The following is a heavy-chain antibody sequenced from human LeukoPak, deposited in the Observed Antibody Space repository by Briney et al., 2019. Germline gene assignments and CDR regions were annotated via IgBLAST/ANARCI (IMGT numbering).Heavy chain of an antibody. CDR3: ARHRYDYVWGSYRYSYYFDY. CDR2: IYYSGST. V-gene: IGHV4-59*08. D-gene: IGHD3-16*02. CDR1: GGSISSYY. Sequence: SETLSLTCTVSGGSISSYYWSWIRQPPGKGLEWIGYIYYSGSTNYNPSLKSRVTISVDTSKNQFSLKLSSVTAADTAVYYCARHRYDYVWGSYRYSYYFDYWGQGTLVTVSS. J-gene: IGHJ4*02.